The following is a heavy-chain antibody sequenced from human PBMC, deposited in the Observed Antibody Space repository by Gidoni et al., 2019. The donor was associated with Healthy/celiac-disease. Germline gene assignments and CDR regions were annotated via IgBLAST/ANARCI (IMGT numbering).Heavy chain of an antibody. J-gene: IGHJ5*02. CDR1: GFTFSSYG. V-gene: IGHV3-30*18. Sequence: QVQLVESGGGVVQPGRSLRLSCSASGFTFSSYGMHWVRQAPGKGLEWVAVISYDGSNKYYADSVKGRFTISRDNSKNTLYLQMNSLRAEDTAVYYCAKARVVVPAAIQPPGGWFDPWGQGTLVTVSS. CDR2: ISYDGSNK. CDR3: AKARVVVPAAIQPPGGWFDP. D-gene: IGHD2-2*02.